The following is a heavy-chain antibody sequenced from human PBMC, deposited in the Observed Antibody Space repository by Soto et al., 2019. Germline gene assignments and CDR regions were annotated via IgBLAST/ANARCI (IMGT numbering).Heavy chain of an antibody. V-gene: IGHV3-74*01. CDR3: ARGPRVSSTGTGAH. Sequence: GVSLRLSCSVSGFTFSAYWMHWVRQVPGKGLTWVSRISDDGSTATYADSVKGRFVISRDNAKNSLYLEMNTLRVDDSGLYYCARGPRVSSTGTGAHWGRGT. CDR2: ISDDGSTA. J-gene: IGHJ4*02. CDR1: GFTFSAYW. D-gene: IGHD1-1*01.